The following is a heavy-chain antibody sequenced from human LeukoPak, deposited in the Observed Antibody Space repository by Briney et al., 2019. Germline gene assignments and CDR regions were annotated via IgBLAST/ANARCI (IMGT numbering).Heavy chain of an antibody. CDR1: GFTFSSYA. Sequence: PGRSLRLSCAASGFTFSSYAMHWVRQAPGKGLEWVAVISYDGGNKYYTDSVKGRFTISRDNSKNTLYLQMNSLRAEDTAVYYCARALYSSSSGEWFDPWGQGTLVTVSS. CDR3: ARALYSSSSGEWFDP. D-gene: IGHD6-6*01. CDR2: ISYDGGNK. V-gene: IGHV3-30-3*01. J-gene: IGHJ5*02.